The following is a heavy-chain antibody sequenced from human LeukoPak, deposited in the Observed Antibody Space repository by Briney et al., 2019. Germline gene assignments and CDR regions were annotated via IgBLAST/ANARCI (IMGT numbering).Heavy chain of an antibody. CDR1: GFTFSSYW. D-gene: IGHD6-19*01. V-gene: IGHV3-66*01. CDR2: IYTGGRT. J-gene: IGHJ4*02. CDR3: ARGGSGWFSDD. Sequence: GGSLRLSCAASGFTFSSYWMSWVRQAPGKGLEWVSVIYTGGRTYYADSVKGRFTISRDNSKNTLYLQMNSLRAEDTAVYYCARGGSGWFSDDWGQGTLVTVSS.